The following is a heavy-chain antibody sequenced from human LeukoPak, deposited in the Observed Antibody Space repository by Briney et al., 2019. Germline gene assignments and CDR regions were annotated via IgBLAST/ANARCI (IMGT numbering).Heavy chain of an antibody. CDR3: ARVYGYNLYYFDY. V-gene: IGHV4-59*01. CDR2: LYYSGNT. CDR1: GGSLSSYC. D-gene: IGHD5-24*01. Sequence: PSETLSLTCTVSGGSLSSYCWSWIRQPPGQGLEWIGYLYYSGNTNYNPSLKSRVTISVDTSKKQFSLKLSSVTAADTAVYYCARVYGYNLYYFDYWGQGTLVTVSS. J-gene: IGHJ4*02.